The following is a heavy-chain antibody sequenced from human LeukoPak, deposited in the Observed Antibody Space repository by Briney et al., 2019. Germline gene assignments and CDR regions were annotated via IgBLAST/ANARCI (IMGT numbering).Heavy chain of an antibody. D-gene: IGHD2/OR15-2a*01. CDR3: ASRMTF. V-gene: IGHV3-53*04. Sequence: GGSLRLSCAASGVTVSSDYMSWVRQAPGKGLEWVPVIYRDGNTYYADSVKGRFTISRHNSKNTLFLQMDSLRTEDTAIYYCASRMTFGGQGTLVTVSS. CDR1: GVTVSSDY. CDR2: IYRDGNT. J-gene: IGHJ4*02.